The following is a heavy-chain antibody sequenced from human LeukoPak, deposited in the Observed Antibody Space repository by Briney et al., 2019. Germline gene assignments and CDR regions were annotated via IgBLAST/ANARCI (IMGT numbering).Heavy chain of an antibody. D-gene: IGHD3-10*01. CDR1: GGSFSGYY. J-gene: IGHJ1*01. CDR2: INHSGST. V-gene: IGHV4-34*01. Sequence: TSETLSLTCAVYGGSFSGYYWSWIRQPPGKGLEWIGEINHSGSTNYNPSLKSRVTISVDTSKNQFSLKLSSVTAADTAVYYCARDPTHYYGSGSYYNAAGSPYFQHWGQGTLVTVSS. CDR3: ARDPTHYYGSGSYYNAAGSPYFQH.